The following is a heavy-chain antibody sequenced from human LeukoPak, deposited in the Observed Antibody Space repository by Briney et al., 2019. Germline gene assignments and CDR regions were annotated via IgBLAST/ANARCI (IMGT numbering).Heavy chain of an antibody. Sequence: TSETLSLTCAVYGGSFSGYYWSWIRQPPGKGLEWIGEINHSGSTNYNPSLKSRVTILVDTSKNQFSLKLSSVTAADTAVYYCARATLRFLELSAKYYYYMDVWGKGTTVTVSS. CDR3: ARATLRFLELSAKYYYYMDV. CDR2: INHSGST. J-gene: IGHJ6*03. V-gene: IGHV4-34*01. D-gene: IGHD3-3*01. CDR1: GGSFSGYY.